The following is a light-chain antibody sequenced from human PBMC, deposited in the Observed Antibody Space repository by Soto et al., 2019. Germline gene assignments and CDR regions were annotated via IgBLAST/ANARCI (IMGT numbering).Light chain of an antibody. CDR2: GES. V-gene: IGKV3-15*01. CDR1: QSVNSN. CDR3: PQYNNWPPYT. Sequence: EIVMTQSPATLSVSPGDRATLYCRASQSVNSNLAWYQQKPGQAPSLLIYGESTRATGVPSRFSGSVSGTEFTLTISSLQSEDFAVYYCPQYNNWPPYTFGPGTKLEIK. J-gene: IGKJ2*01.